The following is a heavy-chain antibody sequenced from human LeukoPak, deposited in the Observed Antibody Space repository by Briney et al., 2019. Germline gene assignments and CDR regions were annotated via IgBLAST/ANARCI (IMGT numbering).Heavy chain of an antibody. CDR2: IYSGGST. D-gene: IGHD6-6*01. J-gene: IGHJ4*02. CDR1: GFTVSSNY. CDR3: ARRGYFSYSSSFPQAIDY. V-gene: IGHV3-66*01. Sequence: GGSLRLSCAASGFTVSSNYMSWVRQAPGKGLEWVSVIYSGGSTYYADSVKGRFTISRDNAKNSLYLQMNSLRAEDTAVYYCARRGYFSYSSSFPQAIDYWGQGTLVTVSS.